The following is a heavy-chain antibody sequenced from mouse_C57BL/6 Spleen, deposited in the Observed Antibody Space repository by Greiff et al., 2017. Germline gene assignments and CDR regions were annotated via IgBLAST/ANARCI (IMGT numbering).Heavy chain of an antibody. CDR3: ASGTTVVYWYFDV. D-gene: IGHD1-1*01. Sequence: EVQLQESGPGLVKPSQSLSLTCSVTGYSITSGYYWTWLRQFPGNKLEWMGYISYDGSNNYNPSLKNRISITRDTSKNQFFLKLNSVTTEDTATYYCASGTTVVYWYFDVWGTGTTVTVSS. V-gene: IGHV3-6*01. J-gene: IGHJ1*03. CDR1: GYSITSGYY. CDR2: ISYDGSN.